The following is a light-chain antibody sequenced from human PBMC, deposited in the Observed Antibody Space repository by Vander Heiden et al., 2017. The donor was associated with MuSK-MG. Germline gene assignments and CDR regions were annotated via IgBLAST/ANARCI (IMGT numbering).Light chain of an antibody. CDR1: SSNVGIHT. Sequence: SVLTQPPSASGTPGQRVTVSCSGSSSNVGIHTVNWYQQLPGTAPKLLSDTNNQRPSGVPDRFAGSKAGTSASRDISGLQSEDEAEDVGAEWDDSLNGVVCGGGTKLT. CDR3: AEWDDSLNGVV. V-gene: IGLV1-44*01. J-gene: IGLJ3*02. CDR2: TNN.